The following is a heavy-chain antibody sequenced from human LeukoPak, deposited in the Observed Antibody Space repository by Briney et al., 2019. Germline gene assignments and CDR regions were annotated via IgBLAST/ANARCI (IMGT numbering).Heavy chain of an antibody. Sequence: GSLSLSGARSGFTLHDNGMSWTRQAPGKGLEWVSGINWNGGSTGYADSVKGRFTISRDNAKKSLYLQMNSLRAEDTALYSCLGASETPMVPYLFAYWGQGTLVTVSS. CDR3: LGASETPMVPYLFAY. D-gene: IGHD5-18*01. CDR1: GFTLHDNG. J-gene: IGHJ4*02. V-gene: IGHV3-20*04. CDR2: INWNGGST.